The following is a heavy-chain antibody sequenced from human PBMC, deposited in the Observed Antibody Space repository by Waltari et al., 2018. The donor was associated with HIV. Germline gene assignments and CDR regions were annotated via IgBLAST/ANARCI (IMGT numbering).Heavy chain of an antibody. CDR1: GFSFSSYS. D-gene: IGHD1-26*01. CDR3: VKVGRLFYFES. J-gene: IGHJ4*02. Sequence: EVQLVESGGGVVQPGGSLRLSCVGSGFSFSSYSMNWVRQAPGKGLEWVSYMNTGTVKTSAHYGDSVKGRFTISRDNAKNSLYWQMDSLRAEDTAVYYCVKVGRLFYFESWGQGTLVTVSS. V-gene: IGHV3-48*01. CDR2: MNTGTVKTSA.